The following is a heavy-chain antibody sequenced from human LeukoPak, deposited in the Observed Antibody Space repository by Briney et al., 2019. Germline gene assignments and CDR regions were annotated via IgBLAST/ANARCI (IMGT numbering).Heavy chain of an antibody. CDR2: ISSSSYI. J-gene: IGHJ4*02. CDR3: ARMDLWRGAGGWSYFDY. V-gene: IGHV3-21*01. CDR1: GFTFSSYS. Sequence: PGGSLRLSCAASGFTFSSYSMNWVRQAPGKGLEWVSSISSSSYIYYADSVKGRFTISRDNSKNALYLQMNSLRPEDTAVYYCARMDLWRGAGGWSYFDYWGQGTLVTVSS. D-gene: IGHD1-14*01.